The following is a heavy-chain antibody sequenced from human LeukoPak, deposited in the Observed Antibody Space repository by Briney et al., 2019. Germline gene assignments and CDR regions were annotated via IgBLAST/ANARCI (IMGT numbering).Heavy chain of an antibody. CDR1: GFTFSNYG. D-gene: IGHD6-13*01. V-gene: IGHV3-33*01. CDR3: ARSDSSRWHVFDY. CDR2: IWYDGSNK. J-gene: IGHJ4*02. Sequence: PGGSLRLSCAASGFTFSNYGMHWVRQAPGKGLEWVAVIWYDGSNKYYADSVKGRFTISRDNSKNTLYLQMNSLRAEDTAVYYCARSDSSRWHVFDYWGRGTLVTVSS.